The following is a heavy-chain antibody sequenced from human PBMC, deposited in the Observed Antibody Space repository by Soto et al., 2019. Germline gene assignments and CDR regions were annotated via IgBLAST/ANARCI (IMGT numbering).Heavy chain of an antibody. CDR2: MNPNSGNT. Sequence: QVQLVQSGAEVKKPGASVKVSCKASGYTFTSYDINWVRQATGQGLEWMGWMNPNSGNTGYAQKFQGRVTMTRNTSISTAYMELSSLRSEDTAVYYCARVTIAYYDFWSGYSDYYYGMDVWGQGTTVTVSS. V-gene: IGHV1-8*01. D-gene: IGHD3-3*01. J-gene: IGHJ6*02. CDR3: ARVTIAYYDFWSGYSDYYYGMDV. CDR1: GYTFTSYD.